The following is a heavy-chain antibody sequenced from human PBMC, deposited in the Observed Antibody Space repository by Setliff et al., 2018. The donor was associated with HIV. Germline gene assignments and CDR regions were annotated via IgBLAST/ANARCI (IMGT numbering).Heavy chain of an antibody. CDR3: ARHVGYSSSSLDY. CDR2: IYYSGTT. V-gene: IGHV4-59*08. CDR1: GGSISSYY. J-gene: IGHJ4*02. D-gene: IGHD6-6*01. Sequence: SETLSLTCTVSGGSISSYYWSWIRQPPGRGLEWIGYIYYSGTTNYNPSLKSRVTISVDTSKNQFSLKLSSVTAADTAVYYCARHVGYSSSSLDYWGQGTLVTVSS.